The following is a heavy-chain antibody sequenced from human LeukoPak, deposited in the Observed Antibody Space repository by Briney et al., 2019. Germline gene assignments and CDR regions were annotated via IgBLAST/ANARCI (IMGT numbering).Heavy chain of an antibody. CDR2: ISYDGSNK. Sequence: PGGSLRLSCAASGFTFSSYAMSWVRQAPGKGLEWVAVISYDGSNKYYADSVKGRFTISRDNSKNTLYLQMNSLRAEDTAVYYCAKDHCTNGVCEFDYWGQGTLVTVSS. V-gene: IGHV3-30*18. J-gene: IGHJ4*02. CDR1: GFTFSSYA. CDR3: AKDHCTNGVCEFDY. D-gene: IGHD2-8*01.